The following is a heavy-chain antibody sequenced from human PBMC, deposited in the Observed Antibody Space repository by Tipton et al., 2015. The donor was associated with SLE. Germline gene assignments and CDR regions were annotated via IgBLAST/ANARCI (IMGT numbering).Heavy chain of an antibody. CDR2: IYIDGSGSI. D-gene: IGHD2-2*01. CDR1: GASVSKYY. Sequence: TLSLTCTVSGASVSKYYWSWIRQPAGKGLEWIGRIYIDGSGSIKYNPSLKSRVTISQDTSKNQFSLKLSSVTAADTAVYYCAGYCTSTSCYEARGGMDVWGQGTTVTVSS. J-gene: IGHJ6*02. V-gene: IGHV4-4*07. CDR3: AGYCTSTSCYEARGGMDV.